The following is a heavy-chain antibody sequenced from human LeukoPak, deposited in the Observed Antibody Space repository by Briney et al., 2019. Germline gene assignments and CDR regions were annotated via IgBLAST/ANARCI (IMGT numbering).Heavy chain of an antibody. J-gene: IGHJ4*02. V-gene: IGHV3-30*02. CDR3: AKDPAIAVAGPV. Sequence: GGSLRLSCASSGFTFSDYGMHWVRQAPGKGLEWVAFIRYDGYEKHYADSVKGRFTISRDNSKNTLYLQMNSLRAEDTAVYYCAKDPAIAVAGPVWGQGTLVTVSS. CDR2: IRYDGYEK. CDR1: GFTFSDYG. D-gene: IGHD6-19*01.